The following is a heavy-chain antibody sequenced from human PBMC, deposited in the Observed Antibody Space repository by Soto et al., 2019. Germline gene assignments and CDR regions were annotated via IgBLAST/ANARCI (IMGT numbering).Heavy chain of an antibody. D-gene: IGHD2-8*01. V-gene: IGHV1-69*12. J-gene: IGHJ6*02. CDR1: GGTFSSYA. CDR3: ASIACTNGVCYTPDLYYYYGMDV. CDR2: IIPIFGTA. Sequence: QVQLVQSGAEVKKPGSSVKVSCKASGGTFSSYAISWVRQAPGQGLEWMGGIIPIFGTANYAQKFQGRVTITADESTSTAYMELSSLRSEDTAVYYCASIACTNGVCYTPDLYYYYGMDVWGQGTTVTVSS.